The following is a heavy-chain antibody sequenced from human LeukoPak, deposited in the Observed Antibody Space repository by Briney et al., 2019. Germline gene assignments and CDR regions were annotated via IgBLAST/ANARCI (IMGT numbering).Heavy chain of an antibody. CDR2: IYYSGST. Sequence: KPSETLSLTCTVSGGSISSYYWSWIRQPPGKGLEWIGYIYYSGSTNYNPSLKSRVTISVDTSKNQFSLKLSSVTAADTAVYYCARGDYSSGGRPPLNEYFQHWGQGTLVTVSS. D-gene: IGHD6-25*01. CDR3: ARGDYSSGGRPPLNEYFQH. J-gene: IGHJ1*01. CDR1: GGSISSYY. V-gene: IGHV4-59*01.